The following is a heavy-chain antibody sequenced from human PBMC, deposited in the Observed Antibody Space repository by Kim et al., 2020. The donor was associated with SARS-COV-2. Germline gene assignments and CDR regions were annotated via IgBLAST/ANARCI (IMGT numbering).Heavy chain of an antibody. Sequence: AQKLQRRVTMTTATSTSTAYMELRSLRSDDTAVYYCARGGRGTVTKIDYWGQGTLVTVSS. D-gene: IGHD4-17*01. J-gene: IGHJ4*02. V-gene: IGHV1-18*01. CDR3: ARGGRGTVTKIDY.